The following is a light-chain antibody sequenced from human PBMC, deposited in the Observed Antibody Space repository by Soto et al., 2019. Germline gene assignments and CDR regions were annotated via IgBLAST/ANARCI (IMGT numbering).Light chain of an antibody. Sequence: QSVLTQSPSASASLGASVKLTCTLSSGHSNYAIAWHQQQSEKGPRYLMKRNSDGSHSKGDVIPDRFSGSSSGAERYLTISSLQSEDEADSYCQTWGSGIVVFGGGTKLTVL. CDR2: RNSDGSH. V-gene: IGLV4-69*01. CDR3: QTWGSGIVV. CDR1: SGHSNYA. J-gene: IGLJ2*01.